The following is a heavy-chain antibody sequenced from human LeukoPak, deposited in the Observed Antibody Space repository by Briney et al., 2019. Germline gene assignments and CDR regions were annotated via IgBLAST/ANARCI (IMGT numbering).Heavy chain of an antibody. D-gene: IGHD1-20*01. CDR1: VFTFSSYS. CDR2: ISSSSTYI. J-gene: IGHJ4*02. V-gene: IGHV3-21*01. CDR3: ARAITAAQYFFDY. Sequence: GGALRVSCAGSVFTFSSYSMNWVRQAPGKGLEWVASISSSSTYIYYADAVKGRSTISRDNAKKSLDLQLNSLRAEDTAVYYCARAITAAQYFFDYWGQGTQVTVSS.